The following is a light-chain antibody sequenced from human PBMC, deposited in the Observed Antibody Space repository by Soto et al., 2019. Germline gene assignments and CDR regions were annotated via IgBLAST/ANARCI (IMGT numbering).Light chain of an antibody. CDR3: CSYAGSTTFVV. CDR2: EVT. Sequence: QSVLTQPASVSGSPGQSITISCTGTSSDVGNYNLVSWYQQHPGQAPKLMIYEVTKRPSGVSSRFSGSKSGNTASLTISGLQSEDEADYYCCSYAGSTTFVVFGGGTQLTVL. V-gene: IGLV2-23*02. J-gene: IGLJ3*02. CDR1: SSDVGNYNL.